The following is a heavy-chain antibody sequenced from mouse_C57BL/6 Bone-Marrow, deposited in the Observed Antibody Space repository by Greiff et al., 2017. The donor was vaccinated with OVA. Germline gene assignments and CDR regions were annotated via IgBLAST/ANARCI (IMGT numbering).Heavy chain of an antibody. Sequence: EVQVVESGGGLVQPGGSLKLSCAASGFTFSDYYMYWVRQTPEKRLGWVAYISNGGGSTYYPDTVKGRFTISRDNAKNTLYLQMSRLKSEDTAMYYCARQEGYDYDGDYYAMDYWGQGTSVTVSS. CDR3: ARQEGYDYDGDYYAMDY. J-gene: IGHJ4*01. CDR1: GFTFSDYY. D-gene: IGHD2-4*01. V-gene: IGHV5-12*01. CDR2: ISNGGGST.